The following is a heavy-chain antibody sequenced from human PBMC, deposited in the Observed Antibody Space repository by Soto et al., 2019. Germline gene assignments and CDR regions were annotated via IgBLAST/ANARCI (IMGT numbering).Heavy chain of an antibody. Sequence: GGSLRLSCAASGFTFSSYSMNWVRQAPGKGLEWVSSISSSSSYIYYADSVKGRFTISRDNAKNSLYLQMNSLRAEDTAVYYCARDLEQLVPLPYYYYGMDVWGQGTTVTVSS. D-gene: IGHD6-6*01. CDR2: ISSSSSYI. V-gene: IGHV3-21*01. J-gene: IGHJ6*02. CDR1: GFTFSSYS. CDR3: ARDLEQLVPLPYYYYGMDV.